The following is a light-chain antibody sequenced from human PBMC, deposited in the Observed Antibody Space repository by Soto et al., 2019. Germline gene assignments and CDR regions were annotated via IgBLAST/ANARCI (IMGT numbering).Light chain of an antibody. CDR1: QSVSSY. V-gene: IGKV3-11*01. Sequence: EIVLTHSPATLSLSPGERATLSCRASQSVSSYLAWYQQKPGQAPRLLIYDASSRATGIPARFSGSGSGTDFTLTISSLEPEDFAAYYCQQRSNWLFGGGTKVEIK. CDR2: DAS. CDR3: QQRSNWL. J-gene: IGKJ4*01.